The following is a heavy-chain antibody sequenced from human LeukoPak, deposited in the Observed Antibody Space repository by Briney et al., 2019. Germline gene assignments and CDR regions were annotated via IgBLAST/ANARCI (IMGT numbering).Heavy chain of an antibody. Sequence: GASVKVSCKASGYTFTGYYMHWVRQAPGQGLEWMGRINPNSGGTNYAQKFQGRVTMTRDTSISTAYMELSRLRSDDTAVYYRATANYDSSGYPTTSGYWGQGTLVTVSS. CDR2: INPNSGGT. V-gene: IGHV1-2*06. CDR3: ATANYDSSGYPTTSGY. J-gene: IGHJ1*01. CDR1: GYTFTGYY. D-gene: IGHD3-22*01.